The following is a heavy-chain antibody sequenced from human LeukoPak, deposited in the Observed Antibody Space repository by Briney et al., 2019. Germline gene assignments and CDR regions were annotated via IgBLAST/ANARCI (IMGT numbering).Heavy chain of an antibody. J-gene: IGHJ4*02. CDR3: ARAYMTATRHFDS. V-gene: IGHV1-69*13. Sequence: WASVTVSCKVSGGTFSSYAISWVRQAPGQGLEWMGGIIPIFGTPHYAQKFQDRVTITADASTSTAYMELSSLRSEDTAVYYCARAYMTATRHFDSWGQGTLVTVSS. D-gene: IGHD2-21*02. CDR1: GGTFSSYA. CDR2: IIPIFGTP.